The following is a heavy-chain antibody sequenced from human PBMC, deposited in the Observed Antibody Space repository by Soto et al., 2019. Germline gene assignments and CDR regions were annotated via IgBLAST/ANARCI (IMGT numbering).Heavy chain of an antibody. J-gene: IGHJ6*02. Sequence: SDTLSLTCTVSGGSISSYYWSWIRQPAGKGLEWIGRTYTSGSTNYNPSLKSRVTMSVDTSKNQFSLKLSSVTAADTAVYYCARGRVDWYSSSRDNYYHGMDVRCQWTTVT. D-gene: IGHD6-13*01. CDR3: ARGRVDWYSSSRDNYYHGMDV. CDR1: GGSISSYY. V-gene: IGHV4-4*07. CDR2: TYTSGST.